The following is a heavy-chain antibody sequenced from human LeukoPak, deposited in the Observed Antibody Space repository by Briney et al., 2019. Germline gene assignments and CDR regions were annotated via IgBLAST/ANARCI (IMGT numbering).Heavy chain of an antibody. CDR3: ARSGYGRNFDY. D-gene: IGHD5-18*01. CDR2: IYYSGST. V-gene: IGHV4-31*03. J-gene: IGHJ4*02. Sequence: SETLSLTCTVSGGSISSGGYYWSWIRQHPGKGLEWIGYIYYSGSTYYNPSLKSRVTISVDTSKSQFSLKLSSVTAADTAVYYCARSGYGRNFDYWGQGTLVTVSS. CDR1: GGSISSGGYY.